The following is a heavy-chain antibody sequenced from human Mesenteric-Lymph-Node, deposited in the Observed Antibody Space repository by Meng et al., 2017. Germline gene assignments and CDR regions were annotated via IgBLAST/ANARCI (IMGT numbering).Heavy chain of an antibody. CDR1: GLTLSSYT. D-gene: IGHD6-13*01. V-gene: IGHV3-21*01. J-gene: IGHJ1*01. CDR2: ISSSSTYI. CDR3: ARDSSYSSSWYGYFQH. Sequence: GESLKISCAASGLTLSSYTMNWVRQAPGKGLEWASSISSSSTYIYYADSVKGRFTISRDNAKNSLYLQMSSLRAEDTAVYYCARDSSYSSSWYGYFQHWGQGTLVTVSS.